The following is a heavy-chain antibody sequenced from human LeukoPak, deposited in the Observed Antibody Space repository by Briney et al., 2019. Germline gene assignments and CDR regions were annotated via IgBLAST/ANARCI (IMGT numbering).Heavy chain of an antibody. CDR2: VSGDGHST. CDR1: GFTFINYA. V-gene: IGHV3-64*01. D-gene: IGHD6-13*01. J-gene: IGHJ4*02. Sequence: GGSLRLSCGASGFTFINYALHWVRQAPGKGLEWVSAVSGDGHSTYYANSVKDRFTISRDNSRNTLYLQMDSLRTDDMALHYCARDGYTITWGEIDYWGQGTLVTVSS. CDR3: ARDGYTITWGEIDY.